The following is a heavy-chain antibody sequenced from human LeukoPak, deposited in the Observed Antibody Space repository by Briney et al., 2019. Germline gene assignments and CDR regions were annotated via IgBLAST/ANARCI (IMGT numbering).Heavy chain of an antibody. CDR1: GYRFTSYG. J-gene: IGHJ3*02. V-gene: IGHV1-18*01. CDR3: ARVKPNYYDSSAYGTFDI. D-gene: IGHD3-22*01. Sequence: ASVKVSCKASGYRFTSYGFSWVRQAPGQGLEWMGWISAYSGTTDYAQKVQGRVTMTRDTSTSTVYMELSSLRSEDTAVYYCARVKPNYYDSSAYGTFDIWGQGTMVTVSS. CDR2: ISAYSGTT.